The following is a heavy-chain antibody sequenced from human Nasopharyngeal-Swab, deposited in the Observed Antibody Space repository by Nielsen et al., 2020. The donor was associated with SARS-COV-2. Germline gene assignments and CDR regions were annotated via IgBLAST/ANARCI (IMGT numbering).Heavy chain of an antibody. CDR3: AKDASVYGIPYYFDY. Sequence: GGSLRLSCAASGFTFSSYGMHWVRQAPGKGLEWAAVISYDGSNKYYADSVKGRFTISRDNSKNTLYLQMNSLRAEDTAVFYCAKDASVYGIPYYFDYWGQGTLVTVSS. V-gene: IGHV3-30*18. CDR1: GFTFSSYG. D-gene: IGHD2-8*01. CDR2: ISYDGSNK. J-gene: IGHJ4*02.